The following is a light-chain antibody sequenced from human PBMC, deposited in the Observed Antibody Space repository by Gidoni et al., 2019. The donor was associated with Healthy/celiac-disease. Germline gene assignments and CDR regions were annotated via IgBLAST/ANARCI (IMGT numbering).Light chain of an antibody. CDR3: QQYYSTPRT. J-gene: IGKJ2*01. Sequence: DLVITQSPYSLAVSLGERATINCKSSQRVLYISNNKNYLAWYQQKPGQPPKLLIYWASTREAGVPDRFSGSGSGTDFTLTISSLQAEDVAVYYCQQYYSTPRTFGQGTKLEIK. V-gene: IGKV4-1*01. CDR2: WAS. CDR1: QRVLYISNNKNY.